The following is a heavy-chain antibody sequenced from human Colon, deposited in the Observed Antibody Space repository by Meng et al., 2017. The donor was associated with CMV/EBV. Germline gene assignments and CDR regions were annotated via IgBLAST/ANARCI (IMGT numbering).Heavy chain of an antibody. CDR3: VRREYFSTESGN. D-gene: IGHD2-2*01. CDR2: IYPGDSDA. V-gene: IGHV5-51*01. CDR1: GNRFSNYW. Sequence: GGSLRLSCQVSGNRFSNYWIGWVRQMPGKGLDWMAIIYPGDSDAVHNPSFQGRVTISADKSISTAYLQWSSLRASDTAIYYCVRREYFSTESGNWGQGTMVTVSS. J-gene: IGHJ4*02.